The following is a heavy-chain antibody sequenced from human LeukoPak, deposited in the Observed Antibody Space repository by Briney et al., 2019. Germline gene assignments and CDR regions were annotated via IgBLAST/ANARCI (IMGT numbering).Heavy chain of an antibody. D-gene: IGHD5-18*01. J-gene: IGHJ4*02. V-gene: IGHV3-9*01. Sequence: PGGSLRLSCAASGFTFDDYAMHWVRQAPGTGLEWVSGISWNSGDRDYVGSVKGRFTISRDNAKNSLYLQMNSLRPEDTALYYCAKLVDTATPFDYWGQGTLVTVSS. CDR2: ISWNSGDR. CDR1: GFTFDDYA. CDR3: AKLVDTATPFDY.